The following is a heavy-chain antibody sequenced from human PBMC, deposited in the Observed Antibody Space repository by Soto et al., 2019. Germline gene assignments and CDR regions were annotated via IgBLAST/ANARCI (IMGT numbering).Heavy chain of an antibody. CDR1: GFAFDTYA. CDR3: ARPSVGVSVNDAYDV. D-gene: IGHD2-21*02. J-gene: IGHJ3*01. Sequence: PGGSLRLSCAASGFAFDTYALHWVRQAPGRGLEWVAGVSYDGNTEYYIDSVKGRFTISRDNSKNTLFLQMNSLRREDTAVYHCARPSVGVSVNDAYDVWGRGTMVTVSS. CDR2: VSYDGNTE. V-gene: IGHV3-30-3*01.